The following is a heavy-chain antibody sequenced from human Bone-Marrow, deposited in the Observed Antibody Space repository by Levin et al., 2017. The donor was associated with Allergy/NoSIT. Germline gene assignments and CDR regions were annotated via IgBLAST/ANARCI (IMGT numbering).Heavy chain of an antibody. CDR1: GFSLSTSGVG. V-gene: IGHV2-5*02. D-gene: IGHD3-10*01. CDR3: AHKRSRITMVQGVMGAPTPYYYYYYMDV. CDR2: IYWDDDK. Sequence: SGPTLVKPTQTLTLTCTFSGFSLSTSGVGVGWIRQPPGKALEWLALIYWDDDKRYSPSLKSRLTITKDTSKNQVVLTMTNMDPVDTATYYCAHKRSRITMVQGVMGAPTPYYYYYYMDVWGKGTTVTVSS. J-gene: IGHJ6*03.